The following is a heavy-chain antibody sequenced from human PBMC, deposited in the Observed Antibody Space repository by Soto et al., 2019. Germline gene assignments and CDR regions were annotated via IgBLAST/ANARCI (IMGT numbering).Heavy chain of an antibody. V-gene: IGHV3-30*18. CDR3: AKGRRQWLVTSDFNY. J-gene: IGHJ4*02. Sequence: VQLVESGGGVVQPGRSLRLSCAASGFTFSDYAMHWVRQAPGKGLEWVAVVSHDGRNTHYADSVKGRFTISRDSSKNTVSLEMTSLRAEDTAAYYCAKGRRQWLVTSDFNYWGQGALVTVSS. CDR2: VSHDGRNT. D-gene: IGHD6-19*01. CDR1: GFTFSDYA.